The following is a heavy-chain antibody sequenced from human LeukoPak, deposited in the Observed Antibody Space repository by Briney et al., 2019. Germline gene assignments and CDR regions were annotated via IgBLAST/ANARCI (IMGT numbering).Heavy chain of an antibody. J-gene: IGHJ4*02. CDR1: GGTFSSYA. CDR2: IISILGIA. Sequence: ASVKVSCKASGGTFSSYAISWVRQAPGQGLEWMGRIISILGIANYAQKFQGRVTIIADKSTSTAYMELSSLRSEDTAVYYCARMSRGAKVDYWGQGTLVTVSS. CDR3: ARMSRGAKVDY. D-gene: IGHD1-26*01. V-gene: IGHV1-69*04.